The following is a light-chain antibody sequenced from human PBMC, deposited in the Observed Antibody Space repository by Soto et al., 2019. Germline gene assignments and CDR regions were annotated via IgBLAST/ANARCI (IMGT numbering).Light chain of an antibody. CDR1: QSVSSN. Sequence: EIVMTQSPATQSVSPGERATLSCRASQSVSSNLAWYQQKPGQAPRLLIYGASTRATGIPARFSGSGSGTEFTLTISSLQSEDFAVYYCQQCNNWPTFGQGTKVEIK. CDR2: GAS. J-gene: IGKJ1*01. V-gene: IGKV3-15*01. CDR3: QQCNNWPT.